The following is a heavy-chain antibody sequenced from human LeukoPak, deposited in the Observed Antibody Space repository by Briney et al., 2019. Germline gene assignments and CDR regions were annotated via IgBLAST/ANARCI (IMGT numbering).Heavy chain of an antibody. CDR2: ISSSSSTI. J-gene: IGHJ6*02. Sequence: PGGSLRLSCAASGFTFSSYSMNWVRRAPGKGLEWVSYISSSSSTIYYADSVKGRFTISRDNAKNSLYLQMNSLRAEDTAVYYCARTPYYYDKNGMDVWGQGTTVTVSS. CDR3: ARTPYYYDKNGMDV. V-gene: IGHV3-48*01. D-gene: IGHD3-22*01. CDR1: GFTFSSYS.